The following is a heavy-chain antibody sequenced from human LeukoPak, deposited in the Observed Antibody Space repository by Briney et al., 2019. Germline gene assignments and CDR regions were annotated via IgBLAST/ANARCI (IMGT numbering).Heavy chain of an antibody. V-gene: IGHV4-61*01. CDR3: ARDPGYSYGYDHYYYGMDV. Sequence: SETLSLSCTVSDGSISSRTYYWGWVRQPPGKGLEWIGYIYYSGSTNYNPSLKSRVTISVDTSKKQFSLKLNSVTAADTAVYYCARDPGYSYGYDHYYYGMDVWGQGTTVTVSS. J-gene: IGHJ6*02. D-gene: IGHD5-18*01. CDR1: DGSISSRTYY. CDR2: IYYSGST.